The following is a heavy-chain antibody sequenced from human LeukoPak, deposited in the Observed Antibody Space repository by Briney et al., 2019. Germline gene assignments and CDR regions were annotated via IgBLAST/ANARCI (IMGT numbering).Heavy chain of an antibody. D-gene: IGHD3-10*01. J-gene: IGHJ4*02. CDR3: TTGRAVRGVITSFDY. V-gene: IGHV3-15*01. CDR2: IKSKTDGGTT. Sequence: PGGSLRLSCAASGFTFSNAWMSWVRQAPGKGLEWVGRIKSKTDGGTTDYAAPVKGRFTISRDDSKNTLYLQMNSLKTEDTAVYYCTTGRAVRGVITSFDYWGQGTLVTVSS. CDR1: GFTFSNAW.